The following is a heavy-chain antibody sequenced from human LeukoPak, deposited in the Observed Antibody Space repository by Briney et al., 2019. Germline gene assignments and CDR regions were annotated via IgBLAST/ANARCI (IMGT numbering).Heavy chain of an antibody. Sequence: SVKVSCKASGGTFSSYAISWVRQAPGQGLEWMGGIIPIFGTANYAQKFQGRVTITADESTSTAYMELSSLRSEDTAVYYCARNQGSSGWALDAFDIWGQGTMVTVSS. CDR2: IIPIFGTA. CDR1: GGTFSSYA. CDR3: ARNQGSSGWALDAFDI. J-gene: IGHJ3*02. V-gene: IGHV1-69*13. D-gene: IGHD6-19*01.